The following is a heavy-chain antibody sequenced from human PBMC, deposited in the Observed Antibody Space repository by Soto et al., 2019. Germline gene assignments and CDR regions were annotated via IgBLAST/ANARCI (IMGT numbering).Heavy chain of an antibody. CDR3: ARDQYDILTGPNY. D-gene: IGHD3-9*01. Sequence: GGSLRLSCAASGFTFSSYGMHWVRQAPGKGLEWVAVISYDGSNKYYADSVKGRLTTSRDNSKNTLYLQMNGLRPEDAAVYYCARDQYDILTGPNYWGHGTLVPVSS. CDR2: ISYDGSNK. J-gene: IGHJ4*01. V-gene: IGHV3-30*03. CDR1: GFTFSSYG.